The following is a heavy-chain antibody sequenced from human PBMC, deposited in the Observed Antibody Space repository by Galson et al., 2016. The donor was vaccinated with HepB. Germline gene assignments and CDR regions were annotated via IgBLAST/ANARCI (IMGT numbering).Heavy chain of an antibody. V-gene: IGHV3-53*04. CDR1: GFTVSNNY. Sequence: SLRLSCAASGFTVSNNYMTWVRQAPGKGLEWVSTIYSGGSTFYTDSVQGRFTIYRHNSKNTLYLQMDTLRPEDTAVYYCARDPEISGTTWGQGILVTVSS. D-gene: IGHD1-7*01. CDR2: IYSGGST. CDR3: ARDPEISGTT. J-gene: IGHJ5*02.